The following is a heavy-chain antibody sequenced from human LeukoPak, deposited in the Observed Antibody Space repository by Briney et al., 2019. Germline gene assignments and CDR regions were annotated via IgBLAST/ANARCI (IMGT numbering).Heavy chain of an antibody. CDR2: INPNSGGS. CDR3: ARGRELPVVPAARTWFDP. V-gene: IGHV1-2*02. Sequence: ASVKVSCKASGYTFTGYYMHWVRQAPGQGLEWMGWINPNSGGSNSAQKFQGRVTMTRDKSTSTAYMEVSRLRSDDTAVYFCARGRELPVVPAARTWFDPWGQGTLVIVSS. J-gene: IGHJ5*02. CDR1: GYTFTGYY. D-gene: IGHD2-2*01.